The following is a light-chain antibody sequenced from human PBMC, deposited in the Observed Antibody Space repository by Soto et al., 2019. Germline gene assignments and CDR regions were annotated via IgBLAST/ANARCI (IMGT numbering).Light chain of an antibody. CDR2: GAS. CDR1: QSISSS. J-gene: IGKJ2*01. V-gene: IGKV1-39*01. CDR3: QQTYNTPHT. Sequence: DIQMTQSPSSLSASVGDRVTITCRASQSISSSLNWYQQKSGKAPKLLIYGASNLQSGVPSGFSGSGSGTGFTLTISSLQPEDSATYYCQQTYNTPHTFGQGTKLEIK.